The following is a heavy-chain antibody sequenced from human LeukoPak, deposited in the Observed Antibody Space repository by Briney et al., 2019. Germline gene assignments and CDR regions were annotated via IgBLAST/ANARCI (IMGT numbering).Heavy chain of an antibody. CDR2: ITSKAYGGTT. D-gene: IGHD2-15*01. CDR3: TREDLYCSGGSCHDNFDY. V-gene: IGHV3-49*04. J-gene: IGHJ4*02. Sequence: GGSPRLSCTAPGFTPGDYALSWVRPAPGKGVAWGGFITSKAYGGTTEYAASVKGRFTISRDDSKSIAYLQMNSLKTEDTAVYYCTREDLYCSGGSCHDNFDYWGEGTLVTVSS. CDR1: GFTPGDYA.